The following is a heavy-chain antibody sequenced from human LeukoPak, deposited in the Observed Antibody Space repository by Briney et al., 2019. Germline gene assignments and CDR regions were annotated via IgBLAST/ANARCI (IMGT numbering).Heavy chain of an antibody. J-gene: IGHJ4*02. D-gene: IGHD3-22*01. CDR2: ISSSGSPI. Sequence: PGGSLRLSCAASGFTLSDYYMGWIRQAPGKGLECVSFISSSGSPIYYADSVKGRFTISRDNSKNTLYLQMNSLRAEDTAVYYCAKDRTMIPLAHYWGQGTLVTVSS. CDR3: AKDRTMIPLAHY. CDR1: GFTLSDYY. V-gene: IGHV3-11*01.